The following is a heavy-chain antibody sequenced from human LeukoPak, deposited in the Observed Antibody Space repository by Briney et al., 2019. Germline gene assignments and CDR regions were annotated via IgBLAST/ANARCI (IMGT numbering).Heavy chain of an antibody. CDR1: GGTFSSYA. CDR3: ARGWIQLWETFDY. V-gene: IGHV1-69*05. D-gene: IGHD5-18*01. Sequence: GSSVKVSCKASGGTFSSYAISWVRQAPGQGLEWMGRIIPIFGTANYAQKFQGRATITTDESTSTAYMELSRLRSEDTAVYYCARGWIQLWETFDYWGQGTLVTVSS. CDR2: IIPIFGTA. J-gene: IGHJ4*02.